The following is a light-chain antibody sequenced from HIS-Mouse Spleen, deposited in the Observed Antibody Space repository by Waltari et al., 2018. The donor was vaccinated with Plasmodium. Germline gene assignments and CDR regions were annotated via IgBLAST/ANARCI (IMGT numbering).Light chain of an antibody. CDR1: VLATKY. CDR3: YSAADNNRV. CDR2: KDS. V-gene: IGLV3-27*01. Sequence: SYELTQPSSVSVSPGQTARLTCSGDVLATKYARWFQQKPGQAPALGIYKDSERPSGIPERFSGSSSGTTVTLTISGAQVEDEADYYCYSAADNNRVFGGGTKLTVL. J-gene: IGLJ3*02.